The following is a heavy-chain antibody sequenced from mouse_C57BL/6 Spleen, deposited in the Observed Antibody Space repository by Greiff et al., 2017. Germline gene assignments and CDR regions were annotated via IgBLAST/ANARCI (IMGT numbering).Heavy chain of an antibody. J-gene: IGHJ2*01. CDR2: IYPGDGDT. D-gene: IGHD1-1*01. CDR3: ARSTTGYYFDY. CDR1: GYAFSSSW. Sequence: VQLQQSGPELVKPGASVKISCKASGYAFSSSWMNWVKQRPGKGLEWIGRIYPGDGDTNYNGKFKGKATLTADKSSSTAYMQLSSLPSEDSAVYFCARSTTGYYFDYWGQGTTLTVSS. V-gene: IGHV1-82*01.